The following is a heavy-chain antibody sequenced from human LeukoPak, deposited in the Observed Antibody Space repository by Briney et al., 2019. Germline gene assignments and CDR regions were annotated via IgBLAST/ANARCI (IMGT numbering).Heavy chain of an antibody. V-gene: IGHV3-21*04. J-gene: IGHJ6*03. CDR1: GFTFSSYS. Sequence: AGGFLRLSCAASGFTFSSYSMNWVRQAPGKGLEWVSSISSSSSYIYYADSVKGRFTISRDNAKNSLYLQMNSLRAEDTAVYYCARGGYCSSTSCRRRKYYYYYYMDVWGKGTTVTVSS. CDR3: ARGGYCSSTSCRRRKYYYYYYMDV. D-gene: IGHD2-2*01. CDR2: ISSSSSYI.